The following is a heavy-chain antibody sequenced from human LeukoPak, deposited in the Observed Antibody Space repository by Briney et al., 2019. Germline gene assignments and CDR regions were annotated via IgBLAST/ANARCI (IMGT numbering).Heavy chain of an antibody. CDR3: ARHLQEAISRYYYYYMDV. Sequence: PSETLSLTCAVYGGSFSGYYWSWIRQPPGKGLEWIGEINHSGSTNYNPSLKSRVTISVDTSKNQFSLKLSSVTAADTAVYYCARHLQEAISRYYYYYMDVWGKGTTVTISS. D-gene: IGHD3-3*02. CDR1: GGSFSGYY. V-gene: IGHV4-34*01. CDR2: INHSGST. J-gene: IGHJ6*03.